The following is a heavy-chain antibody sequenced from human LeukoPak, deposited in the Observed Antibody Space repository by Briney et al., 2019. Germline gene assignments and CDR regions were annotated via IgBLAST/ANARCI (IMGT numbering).Heavy chain of an antibody. CDR3: ARGIPVQLERRGYYYYMDV. D-gene: IGHD1-1*01. V-gene: IGHV1-2*02. Sequence: ASVKVSCKASGYTFTGYYMHWVRQAPGQGLEWMGWINPNSGGTNYAQKFQGRVTMTRDTSISTAYMGLSRLRSDDTAVYYCARGIPVQLERRGYYYYMDVWGKGTTVTVSS. J-gene: IGHJ6*03. CDR1: GYTFTGYY. CDR2: INPNSGGT.